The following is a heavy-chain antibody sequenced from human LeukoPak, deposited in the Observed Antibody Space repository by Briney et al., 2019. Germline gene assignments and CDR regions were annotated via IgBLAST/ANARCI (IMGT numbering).Heavy chain of an antibody. CDR2: INPNSGGT. Sequence: ASVKVSCKASGDTFTGYYMNWVRQAPGQGLEWMGWINPNSGGTNYAQRFQGRVTMTRDTSISTAYMELSRLRSDDTAVYYCARSPGVRGRYYYYYMDVWGKATTVTVSS. CDR1: GDTFTGYY. CDR3: ARSPGVRGRYYYYYMDV. J-gene: IGHJ6*03. D-gene: IGHD3-10*01. V-gene: IGHV1-2*02.